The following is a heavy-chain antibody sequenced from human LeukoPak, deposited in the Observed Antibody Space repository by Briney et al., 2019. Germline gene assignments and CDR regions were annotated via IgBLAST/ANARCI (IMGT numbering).Heavy chain of an antibody. CDR3: ARDLFDGGSYFVP. D-gene: IGHD1-26*01. CDR2: ITGSGGST. V-gene: IGHV3-53*01. Sequence: PGGSLRLSCAASGFTVSSNYMSWVRQAPGKGLEWVSAITGSGGSTYYADSVKGRFTISRDNSRNTLYLQMNSLRAEDTAVYYCARDLFDGGSYFVPWGQGTLVTVSS. J-gene: IGHJ5*02. CDR1: GFTVSSNY.